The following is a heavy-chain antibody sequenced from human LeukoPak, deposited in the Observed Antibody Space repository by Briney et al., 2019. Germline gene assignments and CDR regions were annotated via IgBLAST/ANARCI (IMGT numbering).Heavy chain of an antibody. CDR2: ISSSSSYI. D-gene: IGHD4-17*01. Sequence: GGSLRLSCAASGFTFSSYSMNWVRQAPGKGLEWVSSISSSSSYIYYADSVKGRFTISRDNAKNSLYLQVNSLRAEDTAVYYCARGDGDYDSFDYWGQGTLVTVSS. CDR3: ARGDGDYDSFDY. J-gene: IGHJ4*02. CDR1: GFTFSSYS. V-gene: IGHV3-21*01.